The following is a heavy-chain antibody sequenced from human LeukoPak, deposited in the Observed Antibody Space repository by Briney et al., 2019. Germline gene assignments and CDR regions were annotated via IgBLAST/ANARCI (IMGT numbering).Heavy chain of an antibody. J-gene: IGHJ3*02. CDR3: ARRGKVRRYYYDSSGYYREGADAFDI. V-gene: IGHV5-51*01. CDR1: VSTFASYC. D-gene: IGHD3-22*01. CDR2: NYPGDSGT. Sequence: GKPRQISAEGSVSTFASYCIGWGCPMPGKGLERMGENYPGDSGTTNSPSFQGQFTISADKSISTPYLQWSSLKASDTAMYYCARRGKVRRYYYDSSGYYREGADAFDIWGQGTMVTVSS.